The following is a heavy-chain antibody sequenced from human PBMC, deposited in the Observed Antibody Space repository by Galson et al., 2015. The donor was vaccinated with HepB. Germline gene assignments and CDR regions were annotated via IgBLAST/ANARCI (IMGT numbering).Heavy chain of an antibody. V-gene: IGHV3-74*01. CDR3: ARSSTYYDFWSGYFGAAENFYYYYYMDV. Sequence: SLRLSCAASGFTSSSYWMHWVRQAPGKGLVWVSRINSDGSSTSYADSVKGRFTISRDNAKNTLYLQMNSLRAEDTAVYYCARSSTYYDFWSGYFGAAENFYYYYYMDVWGKGTTVTVSS. D-gene: IGHD3-3*01. CDR2: INSDGSST. J-gene: IGHJ6*03. CDR1: GFTSSSYW.